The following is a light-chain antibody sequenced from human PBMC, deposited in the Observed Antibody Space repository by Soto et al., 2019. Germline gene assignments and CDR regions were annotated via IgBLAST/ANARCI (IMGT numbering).Light chain of an antibody. CDR1: SSDVGSYNI. J-gene: IGLJ3*02. CDR3: CSYAGSSTLV. Sequence: QSALTQPASVSGSPGQSITISCTGTSSDVGSYNIVSWYQQHPGKAPKVMIYEGSRRPSGVSNRFSGSKSGNTASLTISGLQAEDEAEYYCCSYAGSSTLVFGGGTKLTVL. CDR2: EGS. V-gene: IGLV2-23*01.